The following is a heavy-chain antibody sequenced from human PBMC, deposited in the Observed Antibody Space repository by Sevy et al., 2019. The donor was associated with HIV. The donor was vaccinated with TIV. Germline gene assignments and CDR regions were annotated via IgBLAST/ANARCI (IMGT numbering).Heavy chain of an antibody. J-gene: IGHJ4*01. CDR3: ASELCTQPHDY. V-gene: IGHV3-23*01. D-gene: IGHD2-8*01. CDR1: GFTFAKYS. CDR2: FSFGCGRI. Sequence: GGSLRLSCAASGFTFAKYSMSWVRQAPGKGLEWVSTFSFGCGRINYADSVKGRFTISRDDSKNTLFLQMNSLRAEDTATYFCASELCTQPHDYWGHGPLVTVSS.